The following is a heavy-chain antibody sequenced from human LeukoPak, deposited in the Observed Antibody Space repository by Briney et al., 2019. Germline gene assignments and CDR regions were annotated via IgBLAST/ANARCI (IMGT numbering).Heavy chain of an antibody. V-gene: IGHV1-8*01. CDR3: ARRLGYDSRLLDY. CDR1: GYTFSSYD. CDR2: MNPNSGDT. Sequence: ASVKVSCKTSGYTFSSYDINWVRQATGQGLEWMGWMNPNSGDTGYAQKFQGRVTMTRNTSISTAYMELSSLIPEDTAVYYCARRLGYDSRLLDYWGQGTLVTVSS. J-gene: IGHJ4*02. D-gene: IGHD3-22*01.